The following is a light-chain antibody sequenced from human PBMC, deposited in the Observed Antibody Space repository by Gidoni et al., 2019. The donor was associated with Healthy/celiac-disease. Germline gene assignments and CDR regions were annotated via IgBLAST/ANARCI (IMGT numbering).Light chain of an antibody. V-gene: IGKV3-20*01. J-gene: IGKJ5*01. Sequence: QSVSSSYLAWYQQKPGKAPRLLIYGASSRATGIPDRFSGGRSWTDVTTTISRLVPEEFAVYYCQQYGSSPPFTFGQGTRLEIK. CDR3: QQYGSSPPFT. CDR2: GAS. CDR1: QSVSSSY.